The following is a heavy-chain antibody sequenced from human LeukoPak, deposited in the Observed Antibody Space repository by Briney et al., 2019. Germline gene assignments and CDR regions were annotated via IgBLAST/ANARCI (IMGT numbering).Heavy chain of an antibody. CDR1: GGSISSGGFS. Sequence: ASETLSLTCAVSGGSISSGGFSWSWIRQPPGKGLEWIGYMYHGGSTYYNPPLESRVTISVDRSKNQFSLKLSSVTAADTAVYYCASTNDFGDYVGAWGQGTLVTVSS. J-gene: IGHJ5*02. V-gene: IGHV4-30-2*01. D-gene: IGHD4-17*01. CDR2: MYHGGST. CDR3: ASTNDFGDYVGA.